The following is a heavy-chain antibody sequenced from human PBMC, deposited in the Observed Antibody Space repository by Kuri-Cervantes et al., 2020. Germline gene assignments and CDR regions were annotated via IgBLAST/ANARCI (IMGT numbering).Heavy chain of an antibody. CDR3: ARGAYGDY. V-gene: IGHV4-34*01. J-gene: IGHJ4*02. CDR1: GFTFSSYA. D-gene: IGHD4-17*01. Sequence: GSLRLSCAASGFTFSSYAMSWVRQAPGKGLEWIGEINHSGSTNYNPSLKSRVTISVDTSKNQFSLKLSSVTAADTAVYYCARGAYGDYWGQGTLVTVSS. CDR2: INHSGST.